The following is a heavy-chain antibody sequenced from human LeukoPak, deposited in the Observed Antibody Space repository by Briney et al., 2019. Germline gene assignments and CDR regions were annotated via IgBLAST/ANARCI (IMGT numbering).Heavy chain of an antibody. CDR3: ARGHDSSGYHPNWFDP. D-gene: IGHD3-22*01. J-gene: IGHJ5*02. CDR2: INPNSGAT. CDR1: GYTLTGYY. V-gene: IGHV1-2*02. Sequence: ASVKVSCMASGYTLTGYYMHWVRQAPGQGLEWMGWINPNSGATNYPQKFQGRVTMTSDTSVSTAYMEMTGLRSDDTAVYYCARGHDSSGYHPNWFDPWGQGRLVTVSS.